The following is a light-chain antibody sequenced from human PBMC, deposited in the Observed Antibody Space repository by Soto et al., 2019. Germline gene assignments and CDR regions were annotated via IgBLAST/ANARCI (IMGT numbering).Light chain of an antibody. V-gene: IGKV3-15*01. Sequence: EIVMTQSPATLSVSPGERSTLSGRASQSVSSNLAWYQQKPGQANRLLIYGASTRATGIPARFSGSGSGTEFTLTISSLQSEEFAVYYCQQYDKWPLTVGGGTKVAIK. J-gene: IGKJ4*02. CDR3: QQYDKWPLT. CDR1: QSVSSN. CDR2: GAS.